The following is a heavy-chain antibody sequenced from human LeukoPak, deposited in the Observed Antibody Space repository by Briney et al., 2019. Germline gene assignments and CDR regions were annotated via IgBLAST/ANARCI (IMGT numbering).Heavy chain of an antibody. CDR1: GFTFSDYE. CDR2: ISAGAGVI. J-gene: IGHJ4*02. Sequence: GGSLRLSCAASGFTFSDYEMNWVRQAPEKGLEWVSYISAGAGVIFYADSVKGRFTISRANSKNTLYLQMSSLRAEDTAVYYCANDLHYYGSGSSPQYWGQGTLVTVSS. V-gene: IGHV3-48*03. CDR3: ANDLHYYGSGSSPQY. D-gene: IGHD3-10*01.